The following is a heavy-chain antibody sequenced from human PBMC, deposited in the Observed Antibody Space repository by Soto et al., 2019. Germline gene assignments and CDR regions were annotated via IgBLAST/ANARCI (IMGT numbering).Heavy chain of an antibody. CDR1: GYTFTNFG. CDR2: ISAYNGNT. V-gene: IGHV1-18*01. Sequence: QVQLVQSGAEVKKPGASVKVSCKASGYTFTNFGISWVRQAPGQGLEWMGWISAYNGNTNYAQNLQGRVTMTTDTSTNTAYMELRSLRSDDTAVYYSARAYYYDSSGYYPVDNWGQGTLVTVSS. D-gene: IGHD3-22*01. CDR3: ARAYYYDSSGYYPVDN. J-gene: IGHJ4*02.